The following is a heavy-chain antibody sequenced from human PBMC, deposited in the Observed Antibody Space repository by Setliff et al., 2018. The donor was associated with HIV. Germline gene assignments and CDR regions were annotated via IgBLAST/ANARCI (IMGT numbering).Heavy chain of an antibody. CDR3: ARANFWSGYYGY. CDR1: GYSINSGYY. CDR2: IYHSGST. V-gene: IGHV4-38-2*01. D-gene: IGHD3-3*01. Sequence: SETLSLTCAVSGYSINSGYYWGWIRQPPGKGLEWIGTIYHSGSTYYNPSLKSRVTISVDTSKNQFSLKLSSVTAADTAVYYCARANFWSGYYGYWGQGTLVTVSS. J-gene: IGHJ4*02.